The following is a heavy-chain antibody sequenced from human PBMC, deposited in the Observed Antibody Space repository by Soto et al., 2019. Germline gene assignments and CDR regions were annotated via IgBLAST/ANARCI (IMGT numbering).Heavy chain of an antibody. V-gene: IGHV1-24*01. CDR3: ATGAAAAGTLYFDY. Sequence: GALVKVSCKVSGYTLTELSMHWVRQAPGKGLEWMGGFDPEDGETIYAQKFQGRVTMTEDTSTDTAYMELSSLRSEDTAVYYCATGAAAAGTLYFDYWGQGTLVTVSS. D-gene: IGHD6-13*01. CDR2: FDPEDGET. CDR1: GYTLTELS. J-gene: IGHJ4*02.